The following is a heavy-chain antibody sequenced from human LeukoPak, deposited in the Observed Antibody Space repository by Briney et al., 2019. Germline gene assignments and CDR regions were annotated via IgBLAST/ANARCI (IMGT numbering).Heavy chain of an antibody. CDR2: TYYSSKWYT. CDR1: GDSVSSA. Sequence: SQTLSLTCAISGDSVSSAWNRIRQSPSRGLEWLGRTYYSSKWYTDYAVSVKGRASINPDTSKNQLSLQLSSVTPEDTAVYYCARGWLRSGFDLWGQGTLVTVSS. D-gene: IGHD5-12*01. V-gene: IGHV6-1*01. CDR3: ARGWLRSGFDL. J-gene: IGHJ4*02.